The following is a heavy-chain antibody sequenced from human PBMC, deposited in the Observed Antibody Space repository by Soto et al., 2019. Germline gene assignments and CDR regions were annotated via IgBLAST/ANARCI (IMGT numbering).Heavy chain of an antibody. CDR2: IWYDGSNK. CDR3: ARRDPYGDYLNYYYYGMDV. D-gene: IGHD4-17*01. Sequence: VQLVESGGGVVQPGRSLRLSCAASGFTFSSYGMHWVRQAPGKGLEWVAVIWYDGSNKYYADSVKGRFTISRDNSKNTLYLQMNSLRAEDTAVYYCARRDPYGDYLNYYYYGMDVWGQGTTVTVSS. V-gene: IGHV3-33*01. CDR1: GFTFSSYG. J-gene: IGHJ6*02.